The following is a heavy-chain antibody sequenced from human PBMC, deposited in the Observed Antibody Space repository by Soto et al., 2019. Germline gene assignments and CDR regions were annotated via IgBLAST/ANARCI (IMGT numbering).Heavy chain of an antibody. Sequence: GGSLRLSCAASGFTFSSYGMHWVRQAPGKGLEWVAVISYDGSNKYYADSVKGRFTISRDNSKNTLYLQMNSLRAEDTAVYYCAKVGRYFDWGAFDIWGQGTMVTVSS. J-gene: IGHJ3*02. CDR2: ISYDGSNK. V-gene: IGHV3-30*18. CDR1: GFTFSSYG. CDR3: AKVGRYFDWGAFDI. D-gene: IGHD3-9*01.